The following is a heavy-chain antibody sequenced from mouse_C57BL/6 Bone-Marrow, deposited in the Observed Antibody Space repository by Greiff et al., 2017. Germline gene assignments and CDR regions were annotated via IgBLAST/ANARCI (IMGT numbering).Heavy chain of an antibody. CDR1: GFTFSDYG. CDR3: ARMNYGGDFGY. Sequence: EVKVVESGGGLVKPGGSLKLSCAASGFTFSDYGMHCVRQAPEKGLEWVAYISSGSSTIYYADTVKGRFSIFRDNANNTLVLQMTSRRSEDTAMYYCARMNYGGDFGYWGQGTTLSVSS. CDR2: ISSGSSTI. J-gene: IGHJ2*01. V-gene: IGHV5-17*01. D-gene: IGHD1-2*01.